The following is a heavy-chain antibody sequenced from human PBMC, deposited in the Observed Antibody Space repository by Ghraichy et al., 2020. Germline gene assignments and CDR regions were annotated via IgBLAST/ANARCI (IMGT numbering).Heavy chain of an antibody. J-gene: IGHJ5*02. Sequence: ASVKVSCKASGYTFTSYDINWVRQATGQGLEWMGWMNPNSGNTGYAQKFQGRVTMTRNTSISTAYMELSSLRSEDTAVYYCARGFDYYDSSGYHEGPWFDPWGQGTLVTVSS. V-gene: IGHV1-8*01. D-gene: IGHD3-22*01. CDR1: GYTFTSYD. CDR2: MNPNSGNT. CDR3: ARGFDYYDSSGYHEGPWFDP.